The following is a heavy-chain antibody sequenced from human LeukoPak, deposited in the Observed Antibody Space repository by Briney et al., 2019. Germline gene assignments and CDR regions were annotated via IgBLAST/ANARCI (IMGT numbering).Heavy chain of an antibody. CDR3: ARRAIYGAVAVY. CDR1: EFSVGSNY. CDR2: IYSGGST. D-gene: IGHD6-19*01. Sequence: GGSLRLSCAASEFSVGSNYMSWVRQAPGKGLEWVSVIYSGGSTYYADSVKGRFTISRDNSKNTLYLQMNSLRAEDTAVYYCARRAIYGAVAVYWSQGTLVTVSS. J-gene: IGHJ4*02. V-gene: IGHV3-53*01.